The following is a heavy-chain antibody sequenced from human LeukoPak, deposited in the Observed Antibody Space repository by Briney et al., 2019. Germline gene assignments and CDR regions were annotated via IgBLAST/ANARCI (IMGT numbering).Heavy chain of an antibody. CDR1: GFTFSSYR. D-gene: IGHD2-15*01. Sequence: GGSLRHSCAASGFTFSSYRMSWVRQAPGKGLEWVANIKQDGSEKYYVDSVKGRFTISRDNAKNSLYLQMNGLRAEDTAVYYCARENPGILGDWFDPWGQGTLVTVSS. CDR3: ARENPGILGDWFDP. V-gene: IGHV3-7*01. J-gene: IGHJ5*02. CDR2: IKQDGSEK.